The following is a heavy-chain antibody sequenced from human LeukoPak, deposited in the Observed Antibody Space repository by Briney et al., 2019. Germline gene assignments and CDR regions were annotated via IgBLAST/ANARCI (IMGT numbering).Heavy chain of an antibody. CDR2: IYTSGST. V-gene: IGHV4-4*07. Sequence: SETLSLTCTVSGDSISNFYWSWIRQPAGKGLEWIGRIYTSGSTDYNPSLKSRVTMSVDTSKNQFSLKLSSVTAADTAVYYCARDVVAAPGTWDYWGQGTLVTVSS. CDR3: ARDVVAAPGTWDY. D-gene: IGHD6-13*01. CDR1: GDSISNFY. J-gene: IGHJ4*02.